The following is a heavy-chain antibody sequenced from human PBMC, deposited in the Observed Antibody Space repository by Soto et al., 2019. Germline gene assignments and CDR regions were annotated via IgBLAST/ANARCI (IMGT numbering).Heavy chain of an antibody. CDR2: ISGDGSST. J-gene: IGHJ3*01. Sequence: EVQLVDSGGGLVQPGGSLRLSCAASEFTFRSYWMHWVSQSPGKGLVWVSRISGDGSSTSYGDSVKGRFTISRDNAKNTMNLQMDSMRAEDTAVYYCARSLPGTYGAFDLWGQGTMVTVSS. CDR1: EFTFRSYW. V-gene: IGHV3-74*01. D-gene: IGHD1-7*01. CDR3: ARSLPGTYGAFDL.